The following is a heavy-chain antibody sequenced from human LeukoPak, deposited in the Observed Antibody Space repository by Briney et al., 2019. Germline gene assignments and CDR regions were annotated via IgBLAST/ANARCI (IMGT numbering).Heavy chain of an antibody. Sequence: PGGSLRLSCAASGFTFNNYGMNWVRQAPGKGLEWVSYISSSSSIIYYADSVKGRFTISRDNSKNTLYLQMSSLRAEDTAVYYCAREYSSSWYFYYWGQGTLVTVSS. J-gene: IGHJ4*02. D-gene: IGHD6-13*01. V-gene: IGHV3-48*01. CDR3: AREYSSSWYFYY. CDR2: ISSSSSII. CDR1: GFTFNNYG.